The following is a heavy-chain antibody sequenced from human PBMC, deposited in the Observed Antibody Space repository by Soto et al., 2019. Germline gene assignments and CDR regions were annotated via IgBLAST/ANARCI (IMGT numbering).Heavy chain of an antibody. CDR2: IYYSGST. D-gene: IGHD1-20*01. Sequence: QLQLQESGPGLVKPSETLSLTCTVSGGSISSSSYYWGWIRQPPGKGLEWIGSIYYSGSTYYNPSLKSRVTISVDTSTNQFSLKLSSVTAADTAVYYCASIVPTFITGTPPAWGQGTLVTVSS. V-gene: IGHV4-39*01. CDR3: ASIVPTFITGTPPA. CDR1: GGSISSSSYY. J-gene: IGHJ5*02.